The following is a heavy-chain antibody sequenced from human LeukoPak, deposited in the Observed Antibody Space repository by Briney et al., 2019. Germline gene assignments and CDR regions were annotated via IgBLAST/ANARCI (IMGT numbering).Heavy chain of an antibody. Sequence: PSETLSLTCTVSGGSISSYYWSWIRQPAGKGLEWIGRIYTSGSTNYNPSLKSRVTMSVDTSKNQFSLKLSSVTAADTAVYYCARDFGRVPPHYDILTGAFDYWGQGTLVTVSS. CDR1: GGSISSYY. V-gene: IGHV4-4*07. J-gene: IGHJ4*02. CDR3: ARDFGRVPPHYDILTGAFDY. CDR2: IYTSGST. D-gene: IGHD3-9*01.